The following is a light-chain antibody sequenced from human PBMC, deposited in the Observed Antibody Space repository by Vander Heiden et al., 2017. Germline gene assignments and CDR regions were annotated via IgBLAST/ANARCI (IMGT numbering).Light chain of an antibody. J-gene: IGLJ3*02. V-gene: IGLV1-47*01. CDR1: RSNIGNNY. Sequence: QSVITQPPSPSGTPGQRVTISCSGTRSNIGNNYVYWYQQFPGTAPKLLIYKNSHRPSGGPDRFSGSRSGTSAYLDISGLRSEDEADYYCAAWDESLSGWVFGGGTKLTVL. CDR3: AAWDESLSGWV. CDR2: KNS.